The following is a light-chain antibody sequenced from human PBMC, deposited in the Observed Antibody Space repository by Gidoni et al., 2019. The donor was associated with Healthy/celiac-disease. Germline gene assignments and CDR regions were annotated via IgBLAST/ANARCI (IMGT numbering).Light chain of an antibody. J-gene: IGLJ3*02. CDR3: QSYDSSNLWV. CDR2: EDN. V-gene: IGLV6-57*04. CDR1: SGSIASNY. Sequence: NFMLTQPHSVSESPAKTVTISCTRSSGSIASNYVQWYQQRPGSAPTTVIYEDNQRPSGVPDRFSGSIDSSPNSASLTISGLKTEDEADYYCQSYDSSNLWVFGGGTKLTVL.